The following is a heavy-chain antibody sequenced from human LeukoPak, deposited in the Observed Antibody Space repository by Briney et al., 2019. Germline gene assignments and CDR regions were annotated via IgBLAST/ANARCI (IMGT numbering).Heavy chain of an antibody. Sequence: GGSLRLSCTASGFTFGDYAMSWARQAPGKGLQWVGFIRSKTYGGTADYAASVKGRFTISRDDSKSIAYLQMSSLKTEDTAVYYCTRVYSWGAFDYWGQGTLVTVSS. V-gene: IGHV3-49*04. J-gene: IGHJ4*02. CDR2: IRSKTYGGTA. D-gene: IGHD1-26*01. CDR1: GFTFGDYA. CDR3: TRVYSWGAFDY.